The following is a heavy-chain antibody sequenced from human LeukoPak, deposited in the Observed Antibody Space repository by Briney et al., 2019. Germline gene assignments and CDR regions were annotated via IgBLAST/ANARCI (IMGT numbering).Heavy chain of an antibody. CDR2: MNPNSGNT. V-gene: IGHV1-8*01. D-gene: IGHD1-26*01. CDR1: GYTFTSYD. CDR3: ARVESLRGSYWGY. Sequence: ASVKVSCKASGYTFTSYDINWVRQATGQGLEWMGWMNPNSGNTGHAQKFLGRVTMTRNTSINTAYMELSNLRSEDTAVYYCARVESLRGSYWGYWGQGTLVTVSS. J-gene: IGHJ4*02.